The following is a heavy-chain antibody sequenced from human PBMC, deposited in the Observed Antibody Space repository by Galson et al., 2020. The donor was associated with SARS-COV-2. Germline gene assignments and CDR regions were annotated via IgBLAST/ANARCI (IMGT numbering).Heavy chain of an antibody. Sequence: SNYGIHWVRQAPGKGLEWVSLISYDGSNKYYADSVKVRFTISRDNSKNTLSLQMSSLRAEDTVIYYCAKDRKWNGAGNQRTGIEYWGQGTLVTVSS. CDR2: ISYDGSNK. CDR3: AKDRKWNGAGNQRTGIEY. V-gene: IGHV3-30*18. CDR1: SNYG. D-gene: IGHD6-13*01. J-gene: IGHJ4*02.